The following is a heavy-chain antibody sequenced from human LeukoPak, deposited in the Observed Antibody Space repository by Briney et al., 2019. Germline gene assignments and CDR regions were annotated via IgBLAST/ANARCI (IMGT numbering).Heavy chain of an antibody. CDR3: ARDQYDTWSRRGNFDS. V-gene: IGHV3-7*03. CDR1: GFIFTNYF. D-gene: IGHD3/OR15-3a*01. Sequence: GGSLRLSCAASGFIFTNYFMSWVRQAPGKGLEWVASIKHDGSEKYYVDSVRGRFTISRDNTMNSLYLQMSSLRAEDTAVFYCARDQYDTWSRRGNFDSWGQGTLVIVSS. J-gene: IGHJ4*02. CDR2: IKHDGSEK.